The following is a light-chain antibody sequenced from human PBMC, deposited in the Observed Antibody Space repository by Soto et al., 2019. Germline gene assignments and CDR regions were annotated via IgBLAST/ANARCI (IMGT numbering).Light chain of an antibody. CDR1: SSDVGGYKY. J-gene: IGLJ2*01. CDR3: ASYTSSSTSVI. CDR2: EVS. Sequence: HSALTQPASVSGSPGQSSTISFTGTSSDVGGYKYVSWYQQHPDKAPKLIIFEVSNRPSGISSRFSGSKSGNTASLTISGLQADDEADYYCASYTSSSTSVIFGRGTKVTVL. V-gene: IGLV2-14*01.